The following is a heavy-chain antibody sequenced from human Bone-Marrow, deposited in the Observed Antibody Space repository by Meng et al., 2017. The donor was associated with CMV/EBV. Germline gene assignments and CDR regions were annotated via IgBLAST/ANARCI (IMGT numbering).Heavy chain of an antibody. V-gene: IGHV3-72*01. CDR2: IRDKDNRYTE. CDR3: ARDRTSSTTDY. CDR1: GYTFSGHN. D-gene: IGHD1-1*01. Sequence: AASGYTFSGHNMDGVRQAPGKGIEWVGSIRDKDNRYTEENAESVKGRFTISRDDSKNSLFLQMNSLKTEDTAVYYCARDRTSSTTDYWGQGTLVTVSS. J-gene: IGHJ4*02.